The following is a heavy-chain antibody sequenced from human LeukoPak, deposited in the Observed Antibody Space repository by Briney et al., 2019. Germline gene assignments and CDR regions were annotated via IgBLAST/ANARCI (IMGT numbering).Heavy chain of an antibody. D-gene: IGHD6-19*01. CDR2: IYYSGST. J-gene: IGHJ1*01. CDR3: ARDDLGIAVAGKALSPAEYFQH. CDR1: GGSISSSSYY. Sequence: SETLSLSCTVSGGSISSSSYYWGWIRQPPGKGLEWIGSIYYSGSTYYNPSLKSRVTISVDTSKNQFTLKLGSVTAADTAVYYCARDDLGIAVAGKALSPAEYFQHWGQGTLVTVSS. V-gene: IGHV4-39*06.